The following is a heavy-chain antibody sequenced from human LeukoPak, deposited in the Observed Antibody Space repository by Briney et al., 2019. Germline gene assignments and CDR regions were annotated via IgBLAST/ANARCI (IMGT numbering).Heavy chain of an antibody. J-gene: IGHJ4*02. Sequence: SETLSLTCAVYGGSFSGYYWSWIRQPPGKGLEWTGEINHSGRTNYNPSLKSRLTISEDTSKTQFALKLSSGTAADTAVYYCARDPGYSYGYSFDYCGQGTRVTVFS. CDR1: GGSFSGYY. CDR2: INHSGRT. D-gene: IGHD5-18*01. V-gene: IGHV4-34*01. CDR3: ARDPGYSYGYSFDY.